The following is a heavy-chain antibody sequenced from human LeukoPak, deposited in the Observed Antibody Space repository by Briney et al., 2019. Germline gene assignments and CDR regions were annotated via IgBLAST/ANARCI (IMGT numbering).Heavy chain of an antibody. CDR3: ARDLLNCGGGSCFDYYYYGMDV. J-gene: IGHJ6*02. Sequence: SETLSLTCTVSVGSISSYYWSWIRQPPGEGLEWIGYIYYSGSTNYNPSLKSRVTISVDTSKNQFSLKLSSVTAADTAVYYCARDLLNCGGGSCFDYYYYGMDVWGQGTTVTVSS. CDR2: IYYSGST. D-gene: IGHD2-15*01. CDR1: VGSISSYY. V-gene: IGHV4-59*12.